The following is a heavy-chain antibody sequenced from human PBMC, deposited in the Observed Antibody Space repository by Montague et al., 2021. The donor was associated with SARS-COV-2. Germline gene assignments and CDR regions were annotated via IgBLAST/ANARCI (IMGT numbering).Heavy chain of an antibody. V-gene: IGHV3-23*01. D-gene: IGHD3-22*01. CDR2: ISGSGGST. J-gene: IGHJ4*02. Sequence: SLRLSWSASGFTFSSYAMSWVRQAPGKGLEWVSAISGSGGSTYYADSVKGRFTISRDNYKNTLYLQMNSLRAEDTAVYYCAKGERITMIVVVTLLDYWGQGTLVTVSS. CDR3: AKGERITMIVVVTLLDY. CDR1: GFTFSSYA.